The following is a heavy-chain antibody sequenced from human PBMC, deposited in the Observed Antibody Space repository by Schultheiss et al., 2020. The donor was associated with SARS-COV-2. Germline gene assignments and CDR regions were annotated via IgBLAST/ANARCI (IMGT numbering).Heavy chain of an antibody. CDR2: ISYDGSNK. D-gene: IGHD5-24*01. J-gene: IGHJ6*02. Sequence: GGSLRLSCAASGFSFSPYGMHWVRQAPGKGLEWVAVISYDGSNKYYADSVKGRFTISRDNSKNTLYLQMNSLRDEDAAVYYCARAEEHLERGNSAYSYYAMDVWGQGTTVTVSS. V-gene: IGHV3-30*03. CDR3: ARAEEHLERGNSAYSYYAMDV. CDR1: GFSFSPYG.